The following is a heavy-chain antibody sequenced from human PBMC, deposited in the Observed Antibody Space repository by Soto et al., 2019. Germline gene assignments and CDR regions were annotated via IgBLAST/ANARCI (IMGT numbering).Heavy chain of an antibody. CDR1: GFIVSDTY. CDR3: AREPRYWPVGICSITGDAYDI. CDR2: ISNRGDT. Sequence: EVQLVESGGGLVQPGGSLRLSCTASGFIVSDTYVNWVRQAPGKGLEWVSVISNRGDTHYADSVRGRFSLSRDISDNTLHLQMNNMRVEDTAVYYCAREPRYWPVGICSITGDAYDIWGQGTMVTVSS. D-gene: IGHD2-8*02. J-gene: IGHJ3*02. V-gene: IGHV3-66*01.